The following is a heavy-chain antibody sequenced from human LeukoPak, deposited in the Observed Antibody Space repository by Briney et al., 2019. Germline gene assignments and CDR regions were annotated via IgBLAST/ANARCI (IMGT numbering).Heavy chain of an antibody. Sequence: GSLRLSCAASGFTFSSYAMSWVRQAPGKGLEWVSAISGSGGSTYYADSVKGRFTISRDNSKNTLYLQMNSLRAEDTAVYYCATPNYYDSSGYYYGPMDVWGQGTTVTVSS. CDR2: ISGSGGST. CDR1: GFTFSSYA. J-gene: IGHJ6*02. D-gene: IGHD3-22*01. CDR3: ATPNYYDSSGYYYGPMDV. V-gene: IGHV3-23*01.